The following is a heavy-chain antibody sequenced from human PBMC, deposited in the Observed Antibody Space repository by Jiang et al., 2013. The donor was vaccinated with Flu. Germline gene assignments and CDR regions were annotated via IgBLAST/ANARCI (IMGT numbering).Heavy chain of an antibody. CDR3: ARPTNWGSWYFES. CDR1: GGSISSSRYY. D-gene: IGHD7-27*01. V-gene: IGHV4-39*07. Sequence: LLKPSETLSLTCTVSGGSISSSRYYWGWIRQPPGKGLEWIGSIFFNGNTHYNPSLKTRVIISLDTSDNQFSLKLSSVTAADTAVYYCARPTNWGSWYFESWGRGTLVTVSS. J-gene: IGHJ2*01. CDR2: IFFNGNT.